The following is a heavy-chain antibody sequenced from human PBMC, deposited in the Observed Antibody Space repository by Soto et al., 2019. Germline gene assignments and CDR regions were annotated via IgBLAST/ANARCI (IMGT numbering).Heavy chain of an antibody. D-gene: IGHD4-4*01. Sequence: QVQLVESGGGVVQPGRSLRLSCAASGFTFSSYGMHWVRQAPGKGLEWVAVISYDGSNKYYADSVKGRFTISRVNSKNTLYLQMNSLRAEDTAVYYCAKLPGNYRYYGMDVWGQGTTVTVSS. CDR3: AKLPGNYRYYGMDV. CDR2: ISYDGSNK. J-gene: IGHJ6*02. V-gene: IGHV3-30*18. CDR1: GFTFSSYG.